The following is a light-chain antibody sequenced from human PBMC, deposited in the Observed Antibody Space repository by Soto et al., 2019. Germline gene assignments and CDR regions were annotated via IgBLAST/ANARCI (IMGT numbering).Light chain of an antibody. CDR2: EVS. J-gene: IGLJ3*02. V-gene: IGLV2-8*01. Sequence: QSALTQPPSASGSPGQSVTISCTGTSSDVGGYNFVSWYQQHPGKAPKLMIYEVSKRPSGVPDRFSGSKSGNTASLTVSGLQAEDEADYYCQVWDTYVDHGVFGGGTKLTVL. CDR3: QVWDTYVDHGV. CDR1: SSDVGGYNF.